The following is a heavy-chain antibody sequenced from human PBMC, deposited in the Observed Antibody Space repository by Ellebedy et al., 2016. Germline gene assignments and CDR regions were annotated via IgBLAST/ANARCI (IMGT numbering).Heavy chain of an antibody. Sequence: ASVKVSCKASGYTFTTYPMHWVRQAPGQRLEWMGWINPDNGNTRYSQKFQGRVTITSDTSATTAYMEMSSLESEDTGVYYCARGAVTTYSDALDIWGQGTMVTVSS. D-gene: IGHD4-11*01. CDR3: ARGAVTTYSDALDI. V-gene: IGHV1-3*01. CDR2: INPDNGNT. CDR1: GYTFTTYP. J-gene: IGHJ3*02.